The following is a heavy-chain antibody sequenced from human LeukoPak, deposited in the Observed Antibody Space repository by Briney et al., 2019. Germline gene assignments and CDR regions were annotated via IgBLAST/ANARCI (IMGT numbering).Heavy chain of an antibody. CDR2: ISSNGGST. J-gene: IGHJ6*03. V-gene: IGHV3-64*01. CDR3: AKAKRVYYYYYMDV. D-gene: IGHD6-13*01. CDR1: GFTFSSYA. Sequence: GGSLRLSCAASGFTFSSYAMHWVRQAPGKGLEYVSAISSNGGSTYYANSVKGRFTISRDNSKNTLYLQMNSLRAEDTAVYYCAKAKRVYYYYYMDVWGKGTTVTVSS.